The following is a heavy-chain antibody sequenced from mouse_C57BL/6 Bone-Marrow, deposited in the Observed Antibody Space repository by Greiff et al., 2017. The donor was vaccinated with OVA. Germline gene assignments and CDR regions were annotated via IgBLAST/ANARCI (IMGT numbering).Heavy chain of an antibody. J-gene: IGHJ4*01. Sequence: QVQLKESGAELVKPGASVKMSCKASGYTFTTYPIEWMKQNHGKSLEWIGNFHPYNDDTKYNEKFKGKATLTVEKSSSTVYLELSRLTSDDSAVYYCARRNYGYPYYAMDYWGQGTSVTVSS. V-gene: IGHV1-47*01. CDR1: GYTFTTYP. CDR2: FHPYNDDT. D-gene: IGHD2-2*01. CDR3: ARRNYGYPYYAMDY.